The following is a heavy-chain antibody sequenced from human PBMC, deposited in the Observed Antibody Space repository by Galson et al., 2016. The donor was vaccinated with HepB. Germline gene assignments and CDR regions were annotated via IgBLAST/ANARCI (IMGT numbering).Heavy chain of an antibody. CDR2: IYHTETT. Sequence: SETLSLTCTVSGASINDSTWWTWVRQAPGRGLEWIGEIYHTETTNNNPFLSRRFTLAIDKSRNQFSLNLTSATAADTAVYYCARAAVVPGARMILDPWGQGTLVTVSS. D-gene: IGHD2-2*01. CDR1: GASINDSTW. V-gene: IGHV4-4*02. CDR3: ARAAVVPGARMILDP. J-gene: IGHJ5*02.